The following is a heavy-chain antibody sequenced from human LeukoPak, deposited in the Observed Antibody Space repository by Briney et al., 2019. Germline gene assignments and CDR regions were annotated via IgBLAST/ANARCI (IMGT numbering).Heavy chain of an antibody. CDR3: ARDQLGLRGYYYYGMDV. J-gene: IGHJ6*02. V-gene: IGHV3-66*01. D-gene: IGHD5-12*01. Sequence: GGSLRLSCAASGFTVSSNYMSWVRQAPGKGLEWVSVIYSGGSTYYADSVKGGFTISRDNSKNTLYLQMNSLRAEDTAVYYCARDQLGLRGYYYYGMDVWGQGTTVTVSS. CDR1: GFTVSSNY. CDR2: IYSGGST.